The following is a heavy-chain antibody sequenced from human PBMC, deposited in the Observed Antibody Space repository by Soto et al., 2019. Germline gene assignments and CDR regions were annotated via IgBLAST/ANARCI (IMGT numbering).Heavy chain of an antibody. D-gene: IGHD3-9*01. V-gene: IGHV4-59*08. J-gene: IGHJ3*02. CDR1: GGSISSYY. Sequence: QVQLQESGPGLVKPSETLSLTCTVSGGSISSYYWSWIRQPPGKGLEWIGYIYYSGSTNYNPSLKSRVTIPVDTSKNQFSLKLSSVTAADTAVYYCARSHFDDILTGYYYDAFDIWGQGTMVTVSS. CDR2: IYYSGST. CDR3: ARSHFDDILTGYYYDAFDI.